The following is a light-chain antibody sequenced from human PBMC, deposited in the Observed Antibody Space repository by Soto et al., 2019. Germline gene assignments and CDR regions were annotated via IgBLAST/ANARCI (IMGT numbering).Light chain of an antibody. CDR2: GAS. J-gene: IGKJ5*01. Sequence: EIVVAQSPATLSLSPGERATLSWRASQSVNSNLAWYQQRPGQAPRLLIYGASSRATGIPDRFSGSGSGTDFTLTISGLKSEDSAVYFCQHYNNWPFSFGQGTRMEIK. V-gene: IGKV3-15*01. CDR1: QSVNSN. CDR3: QHYNNWPFS.